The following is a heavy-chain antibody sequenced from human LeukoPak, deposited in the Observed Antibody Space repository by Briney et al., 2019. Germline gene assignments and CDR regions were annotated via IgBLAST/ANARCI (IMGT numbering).Heavy chain of an antibody. J-gene: IGHJ4*02. D-gene: IGHD3-22*01. CDR3: ARGAYYYED. V-gene: IGHV3-64*04. Sequence: PGGSLRLSCSASGFTFSSYAMHWVRQAPGKGLEYVSAISSNGGSTYYADSVKGRFTISRDNAKNSLYLQMNSLRAEDTAVYYCARGAYYYEDWGQGTLVTVSS. CDR2: ISSNGGST. CDR1: GFTFSSYA.